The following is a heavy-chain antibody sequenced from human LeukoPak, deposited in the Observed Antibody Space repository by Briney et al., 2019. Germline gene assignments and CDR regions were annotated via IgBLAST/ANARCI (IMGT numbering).Heavy chain of an antibody. CDR2: ISYDGSTK. J-gene: IGHJ4*02. D-gene: IGHD6-6*01. Sequence: GGSLRLSCAASGFTFRGYAMHWVRQAPGKGLEWVAIISYDGSTKYFADSVKGRFTISRDSSKNTLYLQMNSLRAEDTAVFYCAKEDPDSSSSSWGQGTLVTVSS. V-gene: IGHV3-30-3*02. CDR1: GFTFRGYA. CDR3: AKEDPDSSSSS.